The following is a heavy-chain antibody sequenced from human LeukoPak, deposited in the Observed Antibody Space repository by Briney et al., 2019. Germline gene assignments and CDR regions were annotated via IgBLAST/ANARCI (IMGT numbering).Heavy chain of an antibody. CDR2: ITGSGGGT. CDR1: GFTFTTYA. J-gene: IGHJ4*02. Sequence: GGSLRLSCAASGFTFTTYAMSWVRQAPGKGLEWVSGITGSGGGTYYADSVKGRFTISRDNSKNTLYLQMNSLRAEDTAVYSCAKDREVLRSLEWFFDYWGQGTLVTVSS. CDR3: AKDREVLRSLEWFFDY. D-gene: IGHD3-3*01. V-gene: IGHV3-23*01.